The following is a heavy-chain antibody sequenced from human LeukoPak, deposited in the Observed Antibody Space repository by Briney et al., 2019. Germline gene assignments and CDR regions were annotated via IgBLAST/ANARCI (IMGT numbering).Heavy chain of an antibody. D-gene: IGHD2-21*01. CDR1: GFTFSDYA. CDR3: ARHDSFIPY. V-gene: IGHV3-23*01. J-gene: IGHJ4*02. CDR2: ISDTGRRT. Sequence: GGSLRLSCAASGFTFSDYAMSWVRQAAGKGLEWVSGISDTGRRTYYADSVKGRFTISRDDSKKTVYLQMNTLRAEDTAIYFCARHDSFIPYWGQGTLVTVSS.